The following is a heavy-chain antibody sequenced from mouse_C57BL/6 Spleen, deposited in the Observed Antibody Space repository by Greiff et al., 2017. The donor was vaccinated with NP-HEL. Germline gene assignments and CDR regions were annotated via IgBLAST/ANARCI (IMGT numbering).Heavy chain of an antibody. CDR2: IYPGDGDT. CDR3: AREGDYGSKDY. Sequence: LVESGAELVKPGASVKISCKASGYAFSSYWMNWVKQRPGKGLEWIGQIYPGDGDTNYNGKFKGKATLTADKSSSTAYMQLSSLTSEDSAVYFCAREGDYGSKDYWGQGTTLTVSS. J-gene: IGHJ2*01. CDR1: GYAFSSYW. D-gene: IGHD1-1*01. V-gene: IGHV1-80*01.